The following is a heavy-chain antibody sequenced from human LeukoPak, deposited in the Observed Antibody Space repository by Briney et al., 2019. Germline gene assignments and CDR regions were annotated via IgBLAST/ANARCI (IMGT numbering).Heavy chain of an antibody. CDR3: ARVSTTVVNHYFDY. V-gene: IGHV4-34*01. CDR2: INHSGST. D-gene: IGHD4-23*01. J-gene: IGHJ4*02. Sequence: SETLSLTCAVYGGSFSGYYWSWIRQPPGKGLEWIGEINHSGSTNYNPSLKSRVTISVDTSKNQFSLKLSSVTAADTAVYYCARVSTTVVNHYFDYWGQGTLVTVSS. CDR1: GGSFSGYY.